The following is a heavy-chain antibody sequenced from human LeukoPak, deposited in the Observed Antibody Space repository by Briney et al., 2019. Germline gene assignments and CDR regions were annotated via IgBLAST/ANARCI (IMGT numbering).Heavy chain of an antibody. D-gene: IGHD5-18*01. V-gene: IGHV3-48*03. J-gene: IGHJ4*02. Sequence: PGGSLTLSCAASGFTFSSYEMNWVRQAPKKGLEWVSYISNSGSTIYYADSVKGRFTISRDNAKNSLYLQMNSLRADDTAVYYCARDPRGYSSGSGDFWGQGTLVTVSS. CDR2: ISNSGSTI. CDR1: GFTFSSYE. CDR3: ARDPRGYSSGSGDF.